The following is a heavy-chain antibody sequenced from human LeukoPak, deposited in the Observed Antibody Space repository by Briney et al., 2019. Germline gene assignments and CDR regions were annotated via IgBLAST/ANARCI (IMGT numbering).Heavy chain of an antibody. V-gene: IGHV3-23*01. Sequence: SGGSLRLSCAASGFTFRSYVMSWVRLAPGKGLEWVSGLNTDGAWIYYADSVKGRFTISRDNSKNTLYLQMNSLRAEDTAVYYCAKVYRTVTTFGAFDIWGQGTMVTVSS. J-gene: IGHJ3*02. CDR3: AKVYRTVTTFGAFDI. CDR2: LNTDGAWI. CDR1: GFTFRSYV. D-gene: IGHD4-17*01.